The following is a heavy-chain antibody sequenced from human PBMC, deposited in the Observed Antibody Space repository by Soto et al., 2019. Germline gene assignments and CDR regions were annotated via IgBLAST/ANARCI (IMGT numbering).Heavy chain of an antibody. Sequence: QVQLVESGGGVVQPGRSLRLSCAASGFTFSNYAIHWVRQAPGKGLEWVAVISHDGSNKYYADSVKGRFTISRDNSKNTLYLQMNSLRAEDTAVFYCARDGRGYGSSGYYYGAYFFDYWGQGTPVTVSS. CDR2: ISHDGSNK. CDR3: ARDGRGYGSSGYYYGAYFFDY. CDR1: GFTFSNYA. V-gene: IGHV3-30-3*01. J-gene: IGHJ4*02. D-gene: IGHD3-22*01.